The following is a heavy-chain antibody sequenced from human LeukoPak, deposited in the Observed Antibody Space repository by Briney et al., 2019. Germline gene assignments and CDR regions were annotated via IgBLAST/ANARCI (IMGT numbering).Heavy chain of an antibody. D-gene: IGHD1-7*01. Sequence: PSETLSLTCTVSGGSISSYYWSWIRQPAGKGLEWIGRIYTCGSTNYNPSLKSRVTMSVDTPKNQFSLKLSSVTAADTAVYYCARGSGTTSDYYYMDVWGKGTTVTVSS. CDR3: ARGSGTTSDYYYMDV. V-gene: IGHV4-4*07. CDR1: GGSISSYY. CDR2: IYTCGST. J-gene: IGHJ6*03.